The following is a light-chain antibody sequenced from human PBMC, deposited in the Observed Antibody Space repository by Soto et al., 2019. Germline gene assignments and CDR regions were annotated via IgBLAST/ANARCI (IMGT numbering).Light chain of an antibody. Sequence: EIVLTQSPATLSLSPGGRATLSCRASQSVSSYLAWYQQKPGQAPRLLIYDASNRATGIPARFSGGGSGTDFTLTISSLEPEDFAVYYCQQRSNWPLTFGGGTKVDIK. V-gene: IGKV3-11*01. J-gene: IGKJ4*01. CDR1: QSVSSY. CDR3: QQRSNWPLT. CDR2: DAS.